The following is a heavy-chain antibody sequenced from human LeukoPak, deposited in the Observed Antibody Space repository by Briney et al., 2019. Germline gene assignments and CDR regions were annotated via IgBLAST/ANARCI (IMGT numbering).Heavy chain of an antibody. CDR1: GYTFTSYG. Sequence: ASVKVSCKASGYTFTSYGICWVWQGPGPGLELMGWISAYNGNTNYAQKLQGRANMHTAPSTSTAYMALRSLRSDATAVYYCAREGLGYCSRTSCRNWFDPWGQGTLVTVSS. V-gene: IGHV1-18*01. J-gene: IGHJ5*02. D-gene: IGHD2-2*01. CDR3: AREGLGYCSRTSCRNWFDP. CDR2: ISAYNGNT.